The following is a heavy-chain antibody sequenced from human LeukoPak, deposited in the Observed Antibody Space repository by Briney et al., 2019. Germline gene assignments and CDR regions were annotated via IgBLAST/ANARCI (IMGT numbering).Heavy chain of an antibody. Sequence: PGRSLRLSCAAPGFTFSSYGFHWVRQPPGKGLEGVAFIWYDGSKKNYADSVKGRFTLSRENSKNPLYLQMNSLGAEGTAVYYCGRGGGYYDFWSGYYRECEFDYWGQGTLVTVSS. V-gene: IGHV3-33*01. CDR2: IWYDGSKK. CDR3: GRGGGYYDFWSGYYRECEFDY. J-gene: IGHJ4*02. CDR1: GFTFSSYG. D-gene: IGHD3-3*01.